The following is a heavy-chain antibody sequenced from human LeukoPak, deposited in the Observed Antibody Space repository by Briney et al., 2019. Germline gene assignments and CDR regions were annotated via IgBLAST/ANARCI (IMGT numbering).Heavy chain of an antibody. CDR1: GYSISSGYY. D-gene: IGHD6-6*01. Sequence: SETLSLTCAVSGYSISSGYYWGWIRQPPGKGLEWIGSIYHSGSTYYNPSLKSRVTISVDTSKNQFSLKLSSVTAADTAVYYCARYGVAARVFSWFDPWGQGTLVTVSS. V-gene: IGHV4-38-2*01. CDR3: ARYGVAARVFSWFDP. J-gene: IGHJ5*02. CDR2: IYHSGST.